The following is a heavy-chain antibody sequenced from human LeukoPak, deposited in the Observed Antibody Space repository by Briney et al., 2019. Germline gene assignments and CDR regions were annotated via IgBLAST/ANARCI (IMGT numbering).Heavy chain of an antibody. V-gene: IGHV1-69*13. D-gene: IGHD2-2*01. CDR2: IIPIFGTA. CDR3: ARHPDIVVVPAARYYYYGMDV. CDR1: GGTFSSYA. Sequence: SVKVSCKASGGTFSSYAISWVRQAPGQGLEWMGGIIPIFGTANYAQKFQGRVTITADESTSTAYMELSSLRSEDTAVYYCARHPDIVVVPAARYYYYGMDVWGQGTTVTVSS. J-gene: IGHJ6*02.